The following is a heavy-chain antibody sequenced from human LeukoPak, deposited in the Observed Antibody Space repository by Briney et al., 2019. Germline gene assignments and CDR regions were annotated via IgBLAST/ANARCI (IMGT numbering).Heavy chain of an antibody. V-gene: IGHV4-4*07. Sequence: SETLSLTCTVSGGSISSYYWSWIRQPAGKGLEWIGRIYTSGSTNYNPSLKSRVTTPVDTSKNQFSLKLSSVTAADTAVYYCARDILRGNWFDPWGQGTLVTVSS. J-gene: IGHJ5*02. CDR3: ARDILRGNWFDP. CDR2: IYTSGST. CDR1: GGSISSYY.